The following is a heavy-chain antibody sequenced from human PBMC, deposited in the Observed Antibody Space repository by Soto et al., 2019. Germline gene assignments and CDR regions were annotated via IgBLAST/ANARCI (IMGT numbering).Heavy chain of an antibody. Sequence: QVQLVESGGGVVQPGRSLRLSCVASGFTFSSYAMHWVRQAPGKGLEWVAVISYDGSNKYYADSVKGRFTISRDNSKNTLYLQMNSLRAEDTAVYYCARDQVGSSGWYSRGLDYWGQGTLVTVSS. CDR2: ISYDGSNK. CDR1: GFTFSSYA. D-gene: IGHD6-19*01. J-gene: IGHJ4*02. CDR3: ARDQVGSSGWYSRGLDY. V-gene: IGHV3-30-3*01.